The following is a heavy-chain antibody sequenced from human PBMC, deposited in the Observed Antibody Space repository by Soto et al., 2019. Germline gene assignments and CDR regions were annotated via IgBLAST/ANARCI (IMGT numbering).Heavy chain of an antibody. CDR1: GGSISSYY. CDR3: ARAGLPQYYFDY. V-gene: IGHV4-59*01. Sequence: PSETLSLTCTVSGGSISSYYWSWIRQPPGKGLEWIGYIYYSGSTNYNPSLKSRVTISVDTSKNQFSLKLSSVTAADTAVYYCARAGLPQYYFDYWGQGTLVTVSS. CDR2: IYYSGST. J-gene: IGHJ4*02. D-gene: IGHD2-15*01.